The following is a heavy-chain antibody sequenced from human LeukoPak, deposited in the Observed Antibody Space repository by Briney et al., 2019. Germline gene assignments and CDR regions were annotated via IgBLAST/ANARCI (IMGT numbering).Heavy chain of an antibody. D-gene: IGHD6-13*01. CDR2: INPSGGST. J-gene: IGHJ4*02. V-gene: IGHV1-46*01. Sequence: ASVKVSCKASGYTFTSYYMHWVRQAPGQGLEWMGIINPSGGSTSYAQKFQGRVTMTRDTSTSTVYMELSSLRSEDTAAYYCARDLLAAAQGDYWGQGTLVTVSS. CDR1: GYTFTSYY. CDR3: ARDLLAAAQGDY.